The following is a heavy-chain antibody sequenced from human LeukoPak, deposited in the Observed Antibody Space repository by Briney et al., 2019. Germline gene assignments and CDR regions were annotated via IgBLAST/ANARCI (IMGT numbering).Heavy chain of an antibody. CDR1: GYTFTGYY. CDR2: INPNSGGT. CDR3: ARMYSSGWPLECLDV. V-gene: IGHV1-2*02. D-gene: IGHD6-19*01. Sequence: ASVKVSCKASGYTFTGYYMHWVRQAPGQGLEWMGWINPNSGGTNYAQKFQGRVTMTRDTSISTAYMELRSLRSDDTAVYYCARMYSSGWPLECLDVWGQGTMVTVSS. J-gene: IGHJ3*01.